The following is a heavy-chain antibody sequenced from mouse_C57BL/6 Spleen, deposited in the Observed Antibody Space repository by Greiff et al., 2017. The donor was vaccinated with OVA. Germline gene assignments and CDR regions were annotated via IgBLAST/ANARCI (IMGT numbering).Heavy chain of an antibody. Sequence: ESGPELVKPGASVKISCKASGYAFSSSWMNWVKQRPGKGLEWIGRIYPGDGDTNYNGKFKGKATLTADKSSSTAYMQLSSLTSEDSAVYFCARGDYDYDDGYYAMDYWGQGTSVTVSS. V-gene: IGHV1-82*01. CDR3: ARGDYDYDDGYYAMDY. D-gene: IGHD2-4*01. J-gene: IGHJ4*01. CDR1: GYAFSSSW. CDR2: IYPGDGDT.